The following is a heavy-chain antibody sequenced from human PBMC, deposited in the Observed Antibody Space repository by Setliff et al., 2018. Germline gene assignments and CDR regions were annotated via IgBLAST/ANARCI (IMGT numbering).Heavy chain of an antibody. J-gene: IGHJ6*03. CDR3: ARDRATVIRGVTSFFYYYMDV. V-gene: IGHV4-59*11. CDR1: GGSIGPHY. CDR2: IFYSDTA. D-gene: IGHD3-10*01. Sequence: PSETLSLTCTVSGGSIGPHYWSWIRQAPGKGLEWIGHIFYSDTAKYNPSLESRAAISVDSSKNQFSLKLSSVTAADTAVYYCARDRATVIRGVTSFFYYYMDVWG.